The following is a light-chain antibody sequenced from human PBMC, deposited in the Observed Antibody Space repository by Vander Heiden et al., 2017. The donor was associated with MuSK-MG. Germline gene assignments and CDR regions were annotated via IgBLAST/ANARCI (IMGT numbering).Light chain of an antibody. CDR1: QDISNY. CDR3: QQYDNLPLT. Sequence: DSQMTQSPSSLSASVGDRVTITCQASQDISNYLNWYQQKPGKAPKLLIYDASNLETGVPSRLSGSGSGTDFTFTISSLQPEDIATYYCQQYDNLPLTFGQGTKVEIK. J-gene: IGKJ1*01. V-gene: IGKV1-33*01. CDR2: DAS.